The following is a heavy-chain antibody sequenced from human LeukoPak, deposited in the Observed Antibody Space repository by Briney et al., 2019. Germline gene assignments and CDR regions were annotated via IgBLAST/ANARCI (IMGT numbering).Heavy chain of an antibody. D-gene: IGHD6-13*01. CDR1: RFSFSDYY. CDR2: ISSSGSTI. J-gene: IGHJ4*02. Sequence: PGGSLRLSCAASRFSFSDYYMSWFRQAPGKGLEWISYISSSGSTIYYADSLKGRFTISRDNVKNSLTLQMNSLRAEDTAVYYCARARWAAVGSYYLDYWGQGTLVTVSS. CDR3: ARARWAAVGSYYLDY. V-gene: IGHV3-11*01.